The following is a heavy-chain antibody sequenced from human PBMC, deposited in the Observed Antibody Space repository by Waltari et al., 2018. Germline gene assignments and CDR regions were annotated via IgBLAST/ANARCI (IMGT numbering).Heavy chain of an antibody. CDR3: AINTILTRPPNAFDI. J-gene: IGHJ3*02. CDR2: MNPNSGNT. D-gene: IGHD3-9*01. Sequence: QVQLVQSGAEVKKPGASVKVSCKASGYTFTSYDINWVRQATGQGLEWMGWMNPNSGNTGYEQKFQGRVTMTRNTSISTAYMELSSLRSEDTAVYYCAINTILTRPPNAFDIWGQGTMVTVSS. CDR1: GYTFTSYD. V-gene: IGHV1-8*01.